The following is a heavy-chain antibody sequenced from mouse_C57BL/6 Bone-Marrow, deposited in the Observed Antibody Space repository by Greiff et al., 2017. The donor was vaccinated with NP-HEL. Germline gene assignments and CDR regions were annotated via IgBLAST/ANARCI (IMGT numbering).Heavy chain of an antibody. J-gene: IGHJ2*01. CDR3: ARHFFDY. CDR1: GFTFSSYT. CDR2: ISGGGGNT. Sequence: VQLKESGGGLVKPGGSLKLSCAASGFTFSSYTMSWVRQTPEKRLEWVATISGGGGNTYYPDSVKGRFTISRDNAKNTLYLQMSSLRSEDTALYYCARHFFDYWGQGTTLTVSS. V-gene: IGHV5-9*01.